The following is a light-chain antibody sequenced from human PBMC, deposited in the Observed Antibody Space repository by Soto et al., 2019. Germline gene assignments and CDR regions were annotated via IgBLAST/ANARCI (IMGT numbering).Light chain of an antibody. CDR3: QQRSNWPPIT. CDR1: QSVSSY. J-gene: IGKJ5*01. Sequence: IVLTQSPATLSLSPGERATLACRASQSVSSYLAWYQKKPGQAPRLLIYEASNRATGVPARFSGSGSGTDLTLTISSLETEDFAVYYCQQRSNWPPITFGQGTRLEIK. V-gene: IGKV3-11*01. CDR2: EAS.